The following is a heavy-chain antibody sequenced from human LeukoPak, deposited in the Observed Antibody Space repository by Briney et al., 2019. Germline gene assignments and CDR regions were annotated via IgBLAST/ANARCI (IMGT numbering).Heavy chain of an antibody. V-gene: IGHV3-33*01. J-gene: IGHJ4*02. CDR3: ARDWGSGNSYYSDY. D-gene: IGHD3-10*01. Sequence: GGSLRLSCAASGFTFSSYGMHWVRQAPGKGLEWVAVIWYDGSNKYYEDSAKGRFTISRDNSKNTLYLQMNSLRAEDTAVYYCARDWGSGNSYYSDYWGQGTLVTVSS. CDR2: IWYDGSNK. CDR1: GFTFSSYG.